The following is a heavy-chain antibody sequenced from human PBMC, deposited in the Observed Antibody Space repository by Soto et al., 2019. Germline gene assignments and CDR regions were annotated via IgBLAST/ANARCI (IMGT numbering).Heavy chain of an antibody. V-gene: IGHV1-18*04. CDR1: GYTFTSYG. J-gene: IGHJ4*02. Sequence: ASVKVSCKASGYTFTSYGISWVRQAPGQGLEWMGWISAYNGNTNYAQKLQGRVTMTTDTSTSTAYMELRSLRSDDTAVYYCARDEEEGSYYDSRGYSPPAYWGQGTLATV. D-gene: IGHD3-22*01. CDR2: ISAYNGNT. CDR3: ARDEEEGSYYDSRGYSPPAY.